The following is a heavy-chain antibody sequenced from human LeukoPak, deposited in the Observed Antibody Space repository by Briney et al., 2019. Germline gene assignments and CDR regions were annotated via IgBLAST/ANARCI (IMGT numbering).Heavy chain of an antibody. CDR2: INQDGSQK. D-gene: IGHD2-21*02. CDR3: VAGDWGARDSFDL. V-gene: IGHV3-7*01. Sequence: GGSLSLSCAASGFTFSSYWIHWVRQAPGKGLEWVANINQDGSQKYYVDSVMSRFSISRDNAKNSFFLQISSLRDEDTSVYYCVAGDWGARDSFDLWGRGTMVTVSS. CDR1: GFTFSSYW. J-gene: IGHJ3*01.